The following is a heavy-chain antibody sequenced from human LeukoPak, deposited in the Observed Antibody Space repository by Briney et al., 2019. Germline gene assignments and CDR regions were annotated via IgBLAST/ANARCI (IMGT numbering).Heavy chain of an antibody. CDR2: IYTGGST. V-gene: IGHV3-53*01. D-gene: IGHD2-2*01. J-gene: IGHJ1*01. CDR1: GFTVKTNS. Sequence: PGGSLRLSCVASGFTVKTNSMSWVRPAPGKGLEWVSVIYTGGSTYYADSVNGRFTISRDNSKNTLYLQMTSLTAEDTAVYYCASAREYCISSECYDYFQHWGQGTLVSVSS. CDR3: ASAREYCISSECYDYFQH.